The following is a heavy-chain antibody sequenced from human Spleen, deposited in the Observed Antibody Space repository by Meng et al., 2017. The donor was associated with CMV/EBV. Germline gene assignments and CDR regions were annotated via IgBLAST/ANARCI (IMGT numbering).Heavy chain of an antibody. Sequence: ASVKVSCKASGYRFTDHYFHWVRQAPGQGLEWMGWTNSYSGDTNYAQNFQGRVSMTRDTSISTAYMELSRLRSDDTAVYYCARVIGVAGTAPFDFWGQGTLVTVSS. V-gene: IGHV1-2*02. CDR2: TNSYSGDT. D-gene: IGHD6-19*01. CDR1: GYRFTDHY. J-gene: IGHJ4*02. CDR3: ARVIGVAGTAPFDF.